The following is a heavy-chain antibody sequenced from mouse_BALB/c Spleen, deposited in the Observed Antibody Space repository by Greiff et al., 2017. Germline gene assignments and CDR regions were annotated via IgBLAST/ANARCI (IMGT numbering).Heavy chain of an antibody. Sequence: EVMLVESGGGLVQPGGSRKLSCAASGFTFSSFGMHWVRQAPEKGLEWVAYISSGSSTIYYADTVKGRFTISRDNPKNTLFLQMTSLRSEDTAMYYCARGYYGSSYYWYFDVWGAGTTVTVSS. CDR3: ARGYYGSSYYWYFDV. CDR1: GFTFSSFG. D-gene: IGHD1-1*01. CDR2: ISSGSSTI. J-gene: IGHJ1*01. V-gene: IGHV5-17*02.